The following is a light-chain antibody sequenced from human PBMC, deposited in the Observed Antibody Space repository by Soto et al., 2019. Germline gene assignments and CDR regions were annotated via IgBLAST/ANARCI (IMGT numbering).Light chain of an antibody. CDR1: QSVSNT. Sequence: MTQPPATLSVSPGERATLSCRASQSVSNTLAWYQQKPGQAPRLLMYGASIRATGIPARFSGGGSGTQFTLTISSLQSEDFAVYYCQQYDNWPYTFGQGTKVDIK. CDR3: QQYDNWPYT. V-gene: IGKV3-15*01. J-gene: IGKJ2*01. CDR2: GAS.